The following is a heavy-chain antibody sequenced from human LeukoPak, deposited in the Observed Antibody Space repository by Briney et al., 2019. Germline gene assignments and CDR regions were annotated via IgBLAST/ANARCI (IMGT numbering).Heavy chain of an antibody. CDR1: GGSISSSYYY. J-gene: IGHJ5*02. Sequence: PSETLSLTCTVSGGSISSSYYYWGWIRQPPGKGLEWIGTMYNSGSTDYNPSLESRVTISVDTSKNQFSLKLSSVTAADTAVYYCAREADRWFDPWGQGTLVTVSS. CDR2: MYNSGST. CDR3: AREADRWFDP. V-gene: IGHV4-39*07.